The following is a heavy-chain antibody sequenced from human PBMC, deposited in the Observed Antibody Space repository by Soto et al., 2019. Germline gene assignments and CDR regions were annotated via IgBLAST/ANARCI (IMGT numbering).Heavy chain of an antibody. V-gene: IGHV4-61*01. Sequence: QVQLQESGPGLVKPSETLSLTCIVSGGSVSSGSYYWSWIRQPPGKGLEWIGYIYYSGSTNYNPSLKGRVTLSVDTSKNQFSLKLSSVTAADTAVYYCAGDDYYYDSSGSNGFDPWGQGTLVTVSS. CDR3: AGDDYYYDSSGSNGFDP. CDR2: IYYSGST. D-gene: IGHD3-22*01. CDR1: GGSVSSGSYY. J-gene: IGHJ5*02.